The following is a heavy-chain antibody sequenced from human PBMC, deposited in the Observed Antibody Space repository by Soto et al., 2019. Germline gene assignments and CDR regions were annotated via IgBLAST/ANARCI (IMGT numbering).Heavy chain of an antibody. D-gene: IGHD3-3*01. CDR1: GFTFSSYA. Sequence: EVQLLESGGGLVQPGGSLRLSCAASGFTFSSYAMSWVRQAPGKGLEWVSAISGSGGSTYYADSVKGRFTICRDNSKNTLYLQMNSLRAEDTAVYYCAKDPKTYYDFWSGPRYYYYYMDVWGKGTTVTVSS. CDR2: ISGSGGST. V-gene: IGHV3-23*01. CDR3: AKDPKTYYDFWSGPRYYYYYMDV. J-gene: IGHJ6*03.